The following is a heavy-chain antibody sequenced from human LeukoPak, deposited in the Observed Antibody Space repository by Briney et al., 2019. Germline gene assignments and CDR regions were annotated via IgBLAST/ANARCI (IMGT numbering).Heavy chain of an antibody. CDR2: IKQDGSER. CDR3: ARDHYSSSDFDY. D-gene: IGHD6-6*01. J-gene: IGHJ4*02. CDR1: GFTFSSYW. V-gene: IGHV3-7*01. Sequence: TGGSLRLSCAASGFTFSSYWMSWVRQAPGKGLEWVANIKQDGSERYYVDSVKGRFTISRDNAKNSLYLQMNSPRAEDTAVYYCARDHYSSSDFDYWGQGTLVTVSS.